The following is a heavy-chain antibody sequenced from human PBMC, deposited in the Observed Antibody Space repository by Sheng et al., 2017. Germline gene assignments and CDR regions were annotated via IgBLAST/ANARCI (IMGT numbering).Heavy chain of an antibody. CDR3: TRDYRLIWDAFDV. D-gene: IGHD2-15*01. Sequence: QLQLQESGPGLVKSSETLSLICTVSGGSLSSRDDYYWGWIRQPPGKGLEWIGSIHYIGTTYYNPSLKSRVTISIDTSKKQFSLKLTSVTAADTAMYYCTRDYRLIWDAFDVWGQGTMVTVSS. J-gene: IGHJ3*01. CDR1: GGSLSSRDDYY. V-gene: IGHV4-39*07. CDR2: IHYIGTT.